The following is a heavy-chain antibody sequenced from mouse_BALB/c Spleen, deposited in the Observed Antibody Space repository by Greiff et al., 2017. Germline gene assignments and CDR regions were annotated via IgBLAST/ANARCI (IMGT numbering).Heavy chain of an antibody. CDR1: GFTFSSYY. J-gene: IGHJ4*01. D-gene: IGHD2-4*01. Sequence: VESGGGLVKLGGSLKLSCAASGFTFSSYYMSWVRQTPEKRLELVAAINSNGGSTYYPDTVKGRFAISRDNAKNTLYLQMSSLKSEDTALYYCARRGYYDSFYAMDYWGQGTSVTVSS. V-gene: IGHV5-6-2*01. CDR3: ARRGYYDSFYAMDY. CDR2: INSNGGST.